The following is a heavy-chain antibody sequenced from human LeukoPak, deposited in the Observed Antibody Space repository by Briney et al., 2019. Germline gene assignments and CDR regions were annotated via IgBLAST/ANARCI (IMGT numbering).Heavy chain of an antibody. D-gene: IGHD5-12*01. CDR3: ARGGYGGYADNWFDP. CDR2: INHSGST. Sequence: SETLSLTCAVYGGSFSGYYWSWIRQPPGKGLEWIGEINHSGSTNYNPSLKSRVTISVDTSKNQFSLKLSSVTAADTAVYYCARGGYGGYADNWFDPWGQGTLVTASS. V-gene: IGHV4-34*01. J-gene: IGHJ5*02. CDR1: GGSFSGYY.